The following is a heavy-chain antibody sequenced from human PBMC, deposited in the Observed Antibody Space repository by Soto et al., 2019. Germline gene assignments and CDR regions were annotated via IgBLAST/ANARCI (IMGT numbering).Heavy chain of an antibody. CDR2: ISAYNGNT. CDR1: GYTFTSYG. CDR3: ARDLQPYYDSSGLDY. J-gene: IGHJ4*02. Sequence: ASVKVSCKXSGYTFTSYGISWVRQAPGQGLEWMGWISAYNGNTNYAQKLQGRVTMTTDTSTSTAYMELRSLRSDDTAVYYCARDLQPYYDSSGLDYWGQGTLVTVSS. V-gene: IGHV1-18*04. D-gene: IGHD3-22*01.